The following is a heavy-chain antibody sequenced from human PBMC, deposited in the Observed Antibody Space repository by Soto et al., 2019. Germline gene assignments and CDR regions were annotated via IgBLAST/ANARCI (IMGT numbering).Heavy chain of an antibody. CDR2: IIPIFGTA. Sequence: QVQLVQSGAEVKKPGSSVKVSCKASGGTFSSYAISWVRQAPGQGLEWMGGIIPIFGTANYAQKFQGRVTITVDKVTSTAYMELSSLRSEDTAVYYCAREIYSGYDMDYYYGMDVWGQGTTVTVSS. CDR1: GGTFSSYA. J-gene: IGHJ6*02. V-gene: IGHV1-69*06. D-gene: IGHD5-12*01. CDR3: AREIYSGYDMDYYYGMDV.